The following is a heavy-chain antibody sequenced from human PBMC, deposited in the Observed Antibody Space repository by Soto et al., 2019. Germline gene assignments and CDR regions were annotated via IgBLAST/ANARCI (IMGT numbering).Heavy chain of an antibody. V-gene: IGHV5-10-1*01. Sequence: PGESLKISCKGSGYSFTSYWISWVRQMPGKDLESMRRIEPSDSYTNYSPSFQGHVTISAYKSIRTAYLQWSSLKASDPAMYYCARHDAPNSSSWNAIDYWGQGTLGTVSS. CDR2: IEPSDSYT. D-gene: IGHD6-13*01. CDR1: GYSFTSYW. CDR3: ARHDAPNSSSWNAIDY. J-gene: IGHJ4*02.